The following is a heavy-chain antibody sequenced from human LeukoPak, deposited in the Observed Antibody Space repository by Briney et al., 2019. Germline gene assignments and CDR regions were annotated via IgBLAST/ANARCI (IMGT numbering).Heavy chain of an antibody. CDR3: GGGGGGRYYYYMDV. V-gene: IGHV3-23*01. CDR2: ISGSGDTT. CDR1: GFTFSSYA. D-gene: IGHD3-16*02. Sequence: GGSLRLSCAASGFTFSSYAMSWVHQAPGKGLEWVSGISGSGDTTYYAASVKGRFTISRDNSKNTLLLQMNSLRAEDTAVYYWGGGGGGRYYYYMDVWGKGTTVTVSS. J-gene: IGHJ6*03.